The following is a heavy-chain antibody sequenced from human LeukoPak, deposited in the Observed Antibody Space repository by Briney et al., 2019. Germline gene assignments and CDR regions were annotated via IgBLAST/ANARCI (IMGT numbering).Heavy chain of an antibody. V-gene: IGHV3-23*01. D-gene: IGHD3-10*01. CDR2: ISGSGGST. CDR1: GFTFSSYA. CDR3: AKVRGAKGGQPCYFDY. Sequence: PGGSLRLSCAASGFTFSSYAMSWVRQAPGKGLEWVSAISGSGGSTYYADSVKGRFTISRDNSKNTLYLQMNSLRAEDTAVYYCAKVRGAKGGQPCYFDYWGQGTLVTVSS. J-gene: IGHJ4*02.